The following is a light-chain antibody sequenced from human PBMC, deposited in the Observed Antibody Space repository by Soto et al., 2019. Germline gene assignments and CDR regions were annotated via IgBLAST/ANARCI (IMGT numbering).Light chain of an antibody. V-gene: IGKV3-15*01. J-gene: IGKJ2*01. CDR3: HRYNNWPHT. CDR2: GAS. Sequence: EIVVTQSPATLSVSPGERATLSCRTSQSVSSHVAWYQQKPGQAPRLLIYGASTRATGVPARFSGSGSGTDFTLTISGLQSEDSAVYYCHRYNNWPHTFGQGTKVDIK. CDR1: QSVSSH.